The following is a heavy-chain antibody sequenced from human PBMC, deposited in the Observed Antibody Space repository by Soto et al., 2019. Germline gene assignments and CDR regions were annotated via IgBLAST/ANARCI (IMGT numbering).Heavy chain of an antibody. Sequence: SETLSLTCTVSGGSISSGGYYWSWIRQHPGKGLEWIGYIYYSGSTYYNPSLKSRVTISVDTSKNQFSLKLSSVTAADTAMYYCARRVRGVMGAFDIWGQGTMVTVSS. CDR2: IYYSGST. J-gene: IGHJ3*02. D-gene: IGHD3-10*01. CDR3: ARRVRGVMGAFDI. V-gene: IGHV4-31*03. CDR1: GGSISSGGYY.